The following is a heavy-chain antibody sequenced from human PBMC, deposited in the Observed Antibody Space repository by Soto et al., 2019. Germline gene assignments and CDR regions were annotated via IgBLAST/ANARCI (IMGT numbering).Heavy chain of an antibody. CDR3: ARATLKRDAFDI. J-gene: IGHJ3*02. V-gene: IGHV1-18*01. CDR1: GYTFTSYG. D-gene: IGHD1-1*01. CDR2: ISAYNGNT. Sequence: ASVKVSCKASGYTFTSYGISWVRQAPGQGLEWMGWISAYNGNTNYAQKLQGRVTTTTDTSTSTAYMELRSLRSDDTAVYYCARATLKRDAFDIWGQRTMVTVSS.